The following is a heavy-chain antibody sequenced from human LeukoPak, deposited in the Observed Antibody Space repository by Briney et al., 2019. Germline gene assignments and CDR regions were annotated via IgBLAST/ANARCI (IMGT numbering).Heavy chain of an antibody. CDR3: ARDRGGIGYYMDV. V-gene: IGHV3-7*01. J-gene: IGHJ6*03. CDR1: GFTFSSYW. CDR2: IKQDGGEI. Sequence: GGSLRLSCAASGFTFSSYWMSWVRQAPGKGLEWVANIKQDGGEIYYVDSVKGRFTISRDNAKNSLSLQMNSLRAEDTAVYYCARDRGGIGYYMDVWGKGTTVTVSS. D-gene: IGHD3-16*02.